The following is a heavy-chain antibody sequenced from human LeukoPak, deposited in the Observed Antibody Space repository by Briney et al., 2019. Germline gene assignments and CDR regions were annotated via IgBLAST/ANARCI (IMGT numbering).Heavy chain of an antibody. Sequence: GGSLRLSCAASGFTFDDYGMSWVRQAPGKGLEWVANIKQDGSEKDYVDSVKGRLTISRDNAKNSLYLQINSLRAEDTAVFYCARIGYSSSSFDYWGQGTLVTVSS. V-gene: IGHV3-7*01. J-gene: IGHJ4*02. D-gene: IGHD6-13*01. CDR1: GFTFDDYG. CDR2: IKQDGSEK. CDR3: ARIGYSSSSFDY.